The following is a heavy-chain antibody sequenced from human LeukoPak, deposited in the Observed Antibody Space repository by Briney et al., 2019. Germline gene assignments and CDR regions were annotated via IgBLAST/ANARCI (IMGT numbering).Heavy chain of an antibody. D-gene: IGHD5-24*01. CDR2: ISSSGSII. V-gene: IGHV3-11*01. CDR1: GFTFRNYY. J-gene: IGHJ4*02. Sequence: GGSLRLSCAGSGFTFRNYYMGWIRQAPGKGLECVAYISSSGSIIDYADSVKGRFTISRDNAKNSVLPQMNSLRAEDTAVYYCATVRDGYKYDGDYWGPGTRVTVSS. CDR3: ATVRDGYKYDGDY.